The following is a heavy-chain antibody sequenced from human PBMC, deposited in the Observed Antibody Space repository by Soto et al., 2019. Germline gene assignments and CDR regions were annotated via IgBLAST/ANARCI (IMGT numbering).Heavy chain of an antibody. V-gene: IGHV3-48*02. CDR1: GFTFSSYS. CDR3: ARILRTYYYDSSGYCLDY. Sequence: GGSLRLSCAASGFTFSSYSMNWVRQAPGKGLEWVSYISSSSSTIYYADTVKGRFTISRDNAKNSLYQQMNSLRDEYTAVYYCARILRTYYYDSSGYCLDYWGQGTLVTVSS. D-gene: IGHD3-22*01. CDR2: ISSSSSTI. J-gene: IGHJ4*02.